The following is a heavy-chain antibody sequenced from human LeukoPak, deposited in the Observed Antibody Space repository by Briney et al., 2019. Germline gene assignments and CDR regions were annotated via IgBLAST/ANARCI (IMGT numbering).Heavy chain of an antibody. CDR1: GFTFSSYA. CDR2: ISGSGGST. CDR3: VKDRSGPIPYLNWFDP. V-gene: IGHV3-23*01. J-gene: IGHJ5*02. D-gene: IGHD2-2*01. Sequence: GGSLRLSCAASGFTFSSYAMSWVRQAPGKGLEWVSAISGSGGSTYYADSVKGRFTISRDNSKNTLFLQMNSLRAEGTAVYYCVKDRSGPIPYLNWFDPWGQGTLVTVSS.